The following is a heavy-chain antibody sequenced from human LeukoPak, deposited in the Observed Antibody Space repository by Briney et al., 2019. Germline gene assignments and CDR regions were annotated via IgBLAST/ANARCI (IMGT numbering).Heavy chain of an antibody. D-gene: IGHD3-10*02. CDR3: AELGITMIGGV. J-gene: IGHJ6*04. Sequence: GGSLRLSCAASGFTFSSYEMNCVRQAPGKGLEWVSYISSSGIIIYYADSLKGRFTISRDNAKNSLYLQMNSLRAEDTAVYYCAELGITMIGGVWGKGTTVTISS. CDR2: ISSSGIII. CDR1: GFTFSSYE. V-gene: IGHV3-48*03.